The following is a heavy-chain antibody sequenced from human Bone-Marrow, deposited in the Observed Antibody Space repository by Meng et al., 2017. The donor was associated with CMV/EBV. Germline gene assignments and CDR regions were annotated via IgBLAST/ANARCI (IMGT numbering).Heavy chain of an antibody. Sequence: GGSLRLSCAASGFTFSSYSMNWVRQAPGKGLEWVAVISYDGSNKYYADSVKGRFTISRDNSKNTLYLQMNSLRAEDTAVYYCAKSGSFSLWRTAMFSKGGWFDPWGQGTLVTVSS. V-gene: IGHV3-30*18. CDR1: GFTFSSYS. CDR3: AKSGSFSLWRTAMFSKGGWFDP. D-gene: IGHD5-18*01. J-gene: IGHJ5*02. CDR2: ISYDGSNK.